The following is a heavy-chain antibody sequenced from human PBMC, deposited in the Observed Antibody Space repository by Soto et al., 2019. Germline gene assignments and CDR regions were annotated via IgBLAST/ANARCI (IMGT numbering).Heavy chain of an antibody. CDR3: ARGEVSSSWYGPYYYGMDV. CDR1: GYTFTSYG. J-gene: IGHJ6*02. Sequence: GASEKVSCKASGYTFTSYGIRCVRQAPGQGREWMGWISAYNGNTNSAQKLQGRVTMTTDTSTSTAYMELRSLRSDDTAVYYCARGEVSSSWYGPYYYGMDVWGQGTTVTVSS. D-gene: IGHD6-13*01. V-gene: IGHV1-18*04. CDR2: ISAYNGNT.